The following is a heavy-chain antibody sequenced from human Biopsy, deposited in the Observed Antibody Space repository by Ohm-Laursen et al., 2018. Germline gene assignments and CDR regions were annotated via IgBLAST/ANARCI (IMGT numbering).Heavy chain of an antibody. D-gene: IGHD2-21*01. CDR3: AKDGGPYCGGCELDY. CDR1: GFIFDDYG. V-gene: IGHV3-30*18. CDR2: ISYDGYNK. Sequence: SLRLSCSASGFIFDDYGMHWVRQTPGKGLESVALISYDGYNKWYADSVKGRFTISRDNSKNTLYLQMNSLRVEDTAVYYCAKDGGPYCGGCELDYWGQGTLVTVSS. J-gene: IGHJ4*02.